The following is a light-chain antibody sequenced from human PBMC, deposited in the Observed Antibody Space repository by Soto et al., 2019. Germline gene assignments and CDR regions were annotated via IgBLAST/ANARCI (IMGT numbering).Light chain of an antibody. CDR3: QHYNSYSEP. CDR1: QTISSW. Sequence: DIQVTLSPSTLSGSVRDRVTITCLASQTISSWLAWYQQKPGKAPKLLIYKASTLKSGVPSRFSGSGSGTEFTLTISSLQPDDFATYYCQHYNSYSEPFGQVTKV. V-gene: IGKV1-5*03. CDR2: KAS. J-gene: IGKJ1*01.